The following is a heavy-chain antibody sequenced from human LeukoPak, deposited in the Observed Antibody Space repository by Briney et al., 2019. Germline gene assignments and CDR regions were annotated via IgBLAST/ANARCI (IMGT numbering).Heavy chain of an antibody. D-gene: IGHD6-19*01. V-gene: IGHV1-2*06. J-gene: IGHJ4*02. CDR2: INPNSGGT. CDR1: GYTFTGYY. Sequence: ASVKVSCKGSGYTFTGYYMHWVRQAPGQGLEWMGRINPNSGGTNYAQKFQGRVTMTRDTSISTAYMELSRLRSDDTAVYYCARDVSVAGPTLFDYWGQGTLVTVSS. CDR3: ARDVSVAGPTLFDY.